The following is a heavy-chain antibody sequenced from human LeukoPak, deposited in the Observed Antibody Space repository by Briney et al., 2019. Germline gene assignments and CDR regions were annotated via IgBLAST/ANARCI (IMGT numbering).Heavy chain of an antibody. D-gene: IGHD6-19*01. CDR2: ISCSSGTI. V-gene: IGHV3-48*02. Sequence: GGSLRLSCAVSGFTFSNYGMNWVRQAPGKGLEWISHISCSSGTIYYAESVKGRFTISRDDAKNSLYLQMSSLRDDDTAVYYCASAAVAGTVFWGPGTRVTVSS. J-gene: IGHJ4*02. CDR1: GFTFSNYG. CDR3: ASAAVAGTVF.